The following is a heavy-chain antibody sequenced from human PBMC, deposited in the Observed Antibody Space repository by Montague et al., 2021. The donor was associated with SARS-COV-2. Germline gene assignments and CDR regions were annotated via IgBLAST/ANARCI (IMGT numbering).Heavy chain of an antibody. Sequence: SLRLSCAASGFTFSSYAMSWVRQAPGKGLEWVSVIYSGYPDTYYADSVKGRFTISRDNSKNTLYLQMNSLRAEDTTVYYCAKGGCSGGSCYLYNWFDPWGQGALVTVSS. D-gene: IGHD2-15*01. CDR1: GFTFSSYA. J-gene: IGHJ5*02. V-gene: IGHV3-23*03. CDR2: IYSGYPDT. CDR3: AKGGCSGGSCYLYNWFDP.